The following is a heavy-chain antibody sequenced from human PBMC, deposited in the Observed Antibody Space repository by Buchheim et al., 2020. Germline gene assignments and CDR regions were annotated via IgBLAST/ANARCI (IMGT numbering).Heavy chain of an antibody. CDR3: TRSISIAPTGTDY. J-gene: IGHJ4*02. V-gene: IGHV1-69*01. D-gene: IGHD6-13*01. CDR1: GGTFSDYT. Sequence: QVHLVQSGAEVKKPGSSVRVSCEASGGTFSDYTISWVRQAPGQGLEWMGGIIPIFGTPNYAQKFQGRVTITADESSSTAFVELSNLRSEDTAVYYCTRSISIAPTGTDYWGQGTL. CDR2: IIPIFGTP.